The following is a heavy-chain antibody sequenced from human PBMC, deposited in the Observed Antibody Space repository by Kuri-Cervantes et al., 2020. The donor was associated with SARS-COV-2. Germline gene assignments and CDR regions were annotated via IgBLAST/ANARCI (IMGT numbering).Heavy chain of an antibody. CDR2: ISAYNGNT. J-gene: IGHJ3*02. D-gene: IGHD3-10*01. CDR3: ARDPQRRMVRGAIVPAFDI. V-gene: IGHV1-18*01. Sequence: ASVKVSCKASGYTFTSYGISWLRQAPGQGLEWMGWISAYNGNTNYAQKLQGRVTMTTDTSTSTAYMELRSLRSDDTAVYYWARDPQRRMVRGAIVPAFDIWGQGTMVTVSS. CDR1: GYTFTSYG.